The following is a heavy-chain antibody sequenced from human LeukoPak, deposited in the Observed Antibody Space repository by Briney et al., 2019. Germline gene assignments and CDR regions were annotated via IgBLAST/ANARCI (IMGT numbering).Heavy chain of an antibody. CDR1: GCSISSSIYY. CDR2: IYYSGST. J-gene: IGHJ4*02. CDR3: AVSGYSYGYLSY. V-gene: IGHV4-39*01. Sequence: SETLSLTCTVSGCSISSSIYYWGWIRQPPGQGLEWIGSIYYSGSTYYNPSLKSRVTISVDTSKNQFSLKLSSVTAADTAVYYCAVSGYSYGYLSYWGQGTLVTVSS. D-gene: IGHD5-18*01.